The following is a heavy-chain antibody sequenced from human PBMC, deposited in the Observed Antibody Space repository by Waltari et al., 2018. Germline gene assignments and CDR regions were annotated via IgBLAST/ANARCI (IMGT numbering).Heavy chain of an antibody. D-gene: IGHD1-1*01. CDR2: IIRDGGST. J-gene: IGHJ4*02. Sequence: EVQLVESGGGLVQPGGSLRLSCAASGFTFSNYWMYWVRQAPGKGLVGVSRIIRDGGSTTYADSVKGRFTISRDNAKNTLYLQMNSLRAEDTAVYYCARLSNWAGDYWRQGTLVTVSS. CDR1: GFTFSNYW. V-gene: IGHV3-74*01. CDR3: ARLSNWAGDY.